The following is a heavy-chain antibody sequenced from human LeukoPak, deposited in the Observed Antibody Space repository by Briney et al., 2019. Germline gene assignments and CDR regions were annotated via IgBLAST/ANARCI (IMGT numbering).Heavy chain of an antibody. Sequence: PGGSLRLSCAASGFTFSSYGMHWVRQAPGKGLEWVAFIRYDGSNKYYADSVKGRFTISRDNSKNTVYLQMNSLRAEDTAVYYCANHGLPLVVISPPLDYWGQGTLVTDAS. CDR1: GFTFSSYG. CDR3: ANHGLPLVVISPPLDY. CDR2: IRYDGSNK. J-gene: IGHJ4*02. D-gene: IGHD2-15*01. V-gene: IGHV3-30*02.